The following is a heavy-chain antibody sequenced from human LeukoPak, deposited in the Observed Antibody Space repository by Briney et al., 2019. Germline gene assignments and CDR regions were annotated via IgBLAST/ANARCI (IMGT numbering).Heavy chain of an antibody. CDR3: ARRPVSSMYYFDY. D-gene: IGHD6-6*01. CDR1: GFTFSNYA. Sequence: GGSLRLSCAASGFTFSNYAMDWVRQAPGKGLEHVSGISANGHDTYYANSVKDRFTISRDNSRNTLYLQLGSLRVEDMAIYYCARRPVSSMYYFDYWGQGALVTVSS. J-gene: IGHJ4*02. CDR2: ISANGHDT. V-gene: IGHV3-64*01.